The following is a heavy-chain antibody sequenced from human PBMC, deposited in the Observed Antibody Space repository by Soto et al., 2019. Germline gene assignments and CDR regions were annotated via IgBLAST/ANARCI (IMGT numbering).Heavy chain of an antibody. CDR2: ISWNSDTM. V-gene: IGHV3-9*01. Sequence: HPGGSLRLSCAASGFTFDDYAMHWVRQTPGKGLEWASSISWNSDTMEYADSVKGRFTISRDNAKNSLYLQMNRLRPEDTALYFCAKGHGNVFYYYRLMDVWGQGTTVTVSS. CDR3: AKGHGNVFYYYRLMDV. J-gene: IGHJ6*02. CDR1: GFTFDDYA.